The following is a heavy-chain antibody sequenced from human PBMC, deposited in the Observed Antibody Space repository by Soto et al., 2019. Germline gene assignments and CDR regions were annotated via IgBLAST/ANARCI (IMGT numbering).Heavy chain of an antibody. D-gene: IGHD3-16*01. CDR1: GGSISSYY. V-gene: IGHV4-59*06. CDR3: ARGSGLLGERRHIRSGYIDY. Sequence: SETLSLTCTVSGGSISSYYWSWIRQHPGKGLEWIGYIYYSGSTYYNPSLKSRVTISVDTSKNQFSLKLSSVTAADTAVYYCARGSGLLGERRHIRSGYIDYWAQGTLVPVS. J-gene: IGHJ4*02. CDR2: IYYSGST.